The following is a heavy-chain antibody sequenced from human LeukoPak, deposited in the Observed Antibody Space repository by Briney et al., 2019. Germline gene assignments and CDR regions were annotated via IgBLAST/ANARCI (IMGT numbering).Heavy chain of an antibody. CDR3: ARGHSSGWYAVDY. V-gene: IGHV1-8*03. J-gene: IGHJ4*02. Sequence: ASVKVSCKASGYTFTSYDINWVRQATGQGLEWMGWMNPNSGNTGYAQKFQGRVTITRNTSISTAYMELSSLRSEDTAVYHCARGHSSGWYAVDYWGQGTLVTVSS. CDR2: MNPNSGNT. CDR1: GYTFTSYD. D-gene: IGHD6-19*01.